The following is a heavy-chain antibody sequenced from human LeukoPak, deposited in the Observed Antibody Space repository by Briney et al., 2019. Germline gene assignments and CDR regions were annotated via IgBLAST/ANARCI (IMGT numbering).Heavy chain of an antibody. CDR1: GGSISSGDYC. CDR2: IYYSGST. Sequence: SQTLSLTCTVSGGSISSGDYCWSWIRQPPGKGLEWIGYIYYSGSTYYNPSLKSRVTISVDTSKNQFSLKLSSVTAADTAVYYCARDTRQTHYYDSGVGAFDIWGQGTMVTVSS. D-gene: IGHD3-22*01. J-gene: IGHJ3*02. V-gene: IGHV4-30-4*01. CDR3: ARDTRQTHYYDSGVGAFDI.